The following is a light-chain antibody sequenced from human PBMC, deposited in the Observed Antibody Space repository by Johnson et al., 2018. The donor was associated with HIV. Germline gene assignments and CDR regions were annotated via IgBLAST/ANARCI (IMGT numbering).Light chain of an antibody. CDR1: SSNIGNNY. Sequence: QSVLTQPPSVSAAPGQKVTISCSGSSSNIGNNYVSWYQQLPGTAPKLLIYEKNKRPSGIPDRFSASKSGTSATLDITGLQTGDEADYYCATWDSSLRWVFGTGTKVTVL. CDR3: ATWDSSLRWV. CDR2: EKN. V-gene: IGLV1-51*02. J-gene: IGLJ1*01.